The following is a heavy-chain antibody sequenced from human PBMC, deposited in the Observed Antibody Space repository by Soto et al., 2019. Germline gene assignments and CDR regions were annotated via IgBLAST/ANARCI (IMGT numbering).Heavy chain of an antibody. V-gene: IGHV3-33*01. Sequence: QVQLVESGGGVVQPGRSLRLSCAASGFTFSSYGMHWVRQAPGKGLEWVAVIWYDGSNKYYADSVKGRFTISRDNSKNTLYLQMNSLRAEDTAVHYCARDGYLRYCSSTSCYGVDVWGKGTTVTVSS. D-gene: IGHD2-2*01. J-gene: IGHJ6*04. CDR3: ARDGYLRYCSSTSCYGVDV. CDR1: GFTFSSYG. CDR2: IWYDGSNK.